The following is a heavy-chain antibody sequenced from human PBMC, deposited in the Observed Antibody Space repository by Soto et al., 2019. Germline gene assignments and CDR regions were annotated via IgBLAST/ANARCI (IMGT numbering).Heavy chain of an antibody. CDR1: GFTFSSNS. CDR2: ISSTSSTI. CDR3: ARDPFYYDSSGYYYDS. V-gene: IGHV3-48*02. D-gene: IGHD3-22*01. Sequence: GGSLRLSCAASGFTFSSNSMNWVRQAPGKGLEWVSYISSTSSTIYYADSVKGRFTISRDNAKNSLYLQMNSLRDEDTAVYYCARDPFYYDSSGYYYDSWGQGTLVTVSS. J-gene: IGHJ4*02.